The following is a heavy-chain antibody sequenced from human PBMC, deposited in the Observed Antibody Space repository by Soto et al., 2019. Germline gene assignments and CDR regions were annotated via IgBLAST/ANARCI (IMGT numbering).Heavy chain of an antibody. CDR2: IIPIFGPA. D-gene: IGHD1-1*01. CDR1: GGTFSSHS. V-gene: IGHV1-69*13. J-gene: IGHJ6*02. Sequence: ASVKVSCKFSGGTFSSHSINWVRQATGQGLEWMGGIIPIFGPANFAKKFQGRVTITADESTTTAYMELSSLTSEDTAVYYCATGSFTSTGGRIGYHYNAMDVWGQGTTVTVSS. CDR3: ATGSFTSTGGRIGYHYNAMDV.